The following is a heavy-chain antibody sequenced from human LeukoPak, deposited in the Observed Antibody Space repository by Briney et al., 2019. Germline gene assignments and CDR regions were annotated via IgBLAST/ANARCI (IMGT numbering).Heavy chain of an antibody. CDR2: IRYDGSNK. D-gene: IGHD1-26*01. V-gene: IGHV3-30*02. CDR3: TKSHLPNSYSGTYYCDY. CDR1: GFTFSSYG. Sequence: GGSLRLSCAASGFTFSSYGMHWVRQAPGKGLEWVAFIRYDGSNKYYADSVKGRFTISRDNSKNTLYLQMNSLRAEDTAVYYCTKSHLPNSYSGTYYCDYWGQGTQVTVSS. J-gene: IGHJ4*02.